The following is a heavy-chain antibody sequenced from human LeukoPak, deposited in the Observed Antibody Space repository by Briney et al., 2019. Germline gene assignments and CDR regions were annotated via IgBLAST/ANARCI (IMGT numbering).Heavy chain of an antibody. CDR1: GYTFTSYY. Sequence: GASVKVSCKASGYTFTSYYMHWVRQAPGQGLEWMGIINPSGGSTSYAQKFQGRVTMTRDTSTSTVYMELSSLRSEDTAVYYCAKPRITFGGVIVPWGQGTLVTVSS. V-gene: IGHV1-46*01. J-gene: IGHJ4*02. D-gene: IGHD3-16*02. CDR3: AKPRITFGGVIVP. CDR2: INPSGGST.